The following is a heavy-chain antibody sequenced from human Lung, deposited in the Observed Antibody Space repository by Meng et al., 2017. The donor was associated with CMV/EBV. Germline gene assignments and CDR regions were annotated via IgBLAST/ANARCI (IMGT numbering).Heavy chain of an antibody. CDR1: GGSIRSGDYY. V-gene: IGHV4-30-4*08. CDR3: ARGGITGTVDWFDP. D-gene: IGHD1-20*01. CDR2: IYYSGST. Sequence: QVQLQESGPGLVKPSQXLSLTCTVSGGSIRSGDYYWSWIRQPPGKGLEWIGYIYYSGSTYYNPSLKSRVTISVDTSKNQFSLKLSSVTAADTAVYYCARGGITGTVDWFDPWGQGTLVTVSS. J-gene: IGHJ5*02.